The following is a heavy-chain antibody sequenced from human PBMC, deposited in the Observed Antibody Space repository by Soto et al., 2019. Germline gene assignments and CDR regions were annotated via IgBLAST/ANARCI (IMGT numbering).Heavy chain of an antibody. V-gene: IGHV4-39*01. J-gene: IGHJ4*02. D-gene: IGHD6-19*01. CDR3: ARRTVNIRTFYSGLKTHCFDY. Sequence: SETLSLTCAVAGDSMSSSDYYWGWIRQPPGKGLEWIGSIYYSGSTYYNPSLQSRVAISVDTSKNQFSLKLKSVTAADTAIYYCARRTVNIRTFYSGLKTHCFDYWGQGAPVTVSS. CDR1: GDSMSSSDYY. CDR2: IYYSGST.